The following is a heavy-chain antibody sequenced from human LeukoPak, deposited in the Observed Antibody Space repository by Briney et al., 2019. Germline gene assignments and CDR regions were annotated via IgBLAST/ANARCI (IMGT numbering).Heavy chain of an antibody. Sequence: GGSLRLSRAASGPTFSGSAMHWVRQASGKGLGWVGRIRSKANSYATAYAASVKGRFTISRDDLKNTAYLQMNSLKTEDTAVYFCIRAPNYYDSSGGFDPWGQGTLVTVSS. CDR2: IRSKANSYAT. CDR1: GPTFSGSA. CDR3: IRAPNYYDSSGGFDP. J-gene: IGHJ5*02. D-gene: IGHD3-22*01. V-gene: IGHV3-73*01.